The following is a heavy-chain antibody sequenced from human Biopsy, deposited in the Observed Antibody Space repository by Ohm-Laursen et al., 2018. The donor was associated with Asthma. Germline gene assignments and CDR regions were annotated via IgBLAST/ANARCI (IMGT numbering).Heavy chain of an antibody. V-gene: IGHV1-69*01. CDR3: ARSSHINWGGYFDY. Sequence: SSVNLSCKASGGTFSSYAISWVRQAPGQGLEWMGGIIPIFGTANYAQKFQGRVTITADESTGTAYMELSSLRSEDTAVYYCARSSHINWGGYFDYWGQGTLVTVSS. J-gene: IGHJ4*02. D-gene: IGHD7-27*01. CDR2: IIPIFGTA. CDR1: GGTFSSYA.